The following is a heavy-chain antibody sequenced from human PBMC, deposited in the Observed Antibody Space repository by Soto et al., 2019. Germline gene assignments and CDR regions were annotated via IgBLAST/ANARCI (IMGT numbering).Heavy chain of an antibody. CDR2: INFDGSST. CDR3: AKDFRNLGLDP. V-gene: IGHV3-74*01. CDR1: SISSDW. Sequence: PGGPLRLSCASISSDWMLWVRQAPGKGLVWVSRINFDGSSTSYADSVKGRFTISRDNAKSTLYLQMNSLRAEDTAVYFCAKDFRNLGLDPWGQGTLVTVSS. J-gene: IGHJ5*02.